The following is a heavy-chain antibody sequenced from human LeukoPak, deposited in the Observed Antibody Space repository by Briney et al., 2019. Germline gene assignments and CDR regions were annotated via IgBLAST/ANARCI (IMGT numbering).Heavy chain of an antibody. Sequence: GGSLRLSCAASGFTFSSYSMNWVRQAPGKGLEWVAVISYHGSNDGSNKYYADSVKGRFTISRDNSRNTLYLQMNGLRAEDTAVYYCAGQYYDTLTGYRPLDYWGQGTLVTVSS. J-gene: IGHJ4*02. CDR1: GFTFSSYS. CDR2: ISYHGSNDGSNK. V-gene: IGHV3-30*03. CDR3: AGQYYDTLTGYRPLDY. D-gene: IGHD3-9*01.